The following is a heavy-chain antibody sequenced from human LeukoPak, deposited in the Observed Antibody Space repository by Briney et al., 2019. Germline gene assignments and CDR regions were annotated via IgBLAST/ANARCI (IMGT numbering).Heavy chain of an antibody. Sequence: GGSLRLSCAASGFTFSSYGMHWVRQAPGKGLEWVAVISYDGSNKYYADSVKGRFTISRDNSKNTLYLQMNSLRAEDTAVYYCAKEGGYCSSTSCPSQRIFDYWGQGTLVTVSS. CDR2: ISYDGSNK. D-gene: IGHD2-2*01. J-gene: IGHJ4*02. V-gene: IGHV3-30*18. CDR1: GFTFSSYG. CDR3: AKEGGYCSSTSCPSQRIFDY.